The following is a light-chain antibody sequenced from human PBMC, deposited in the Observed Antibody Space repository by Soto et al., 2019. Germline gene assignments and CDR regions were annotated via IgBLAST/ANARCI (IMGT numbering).Light chain of an antibody. V-gene: IGKV3-20*01. J-gene: IGKJ1*01. Sequence: EIVLTQSPGTLSWSPGDRATLSCRASQSVSSNYLAWYQQQKPGQAPRLLIYGASTRAAGVPDRFSGSGSGTDFTLAISRLEPEDFVVYYCQQYGDSSWTFGQGTKVEIK. CDR3: QQYGDSSWT. CDR1: QSVSSNY. CDR2: GAS.